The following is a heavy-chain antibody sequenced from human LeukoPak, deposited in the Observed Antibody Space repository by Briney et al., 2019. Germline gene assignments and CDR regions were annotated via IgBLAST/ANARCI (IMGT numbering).Heavy chain of an antibody. CDR1: GYSISSGYY. J-gene: IGHJ4*02. V-gene: IGHV4-38-2*02. CDR2: IYHSGST. D-gene: IGHD4-23*01. Sequence: SETLSLTCAVSGYSISSGYYWGWIRQPPGKGLEWIGSIYHSGSTYYNPSLKSRVTISVDTSKNQFSLKLSSVTAADTAVYYCARDIYGGNSYFDYWGQGTLVTVSS. CDR3: ARDIYGGNSYFDY.